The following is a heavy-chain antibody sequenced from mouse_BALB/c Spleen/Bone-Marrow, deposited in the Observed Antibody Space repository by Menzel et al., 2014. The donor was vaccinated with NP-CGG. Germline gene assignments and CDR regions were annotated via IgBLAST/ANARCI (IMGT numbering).Heavy chain of an antibody. V-gene: IGHV14-3*02. CDR3: ARSLYDGYFSWFAY. CDR2: IDPANGNT. D-gene: IGHD2-3*01. CDR1: GFNIKDTY. Sequence: EVQLQQSGAELVKPGASVKLSCTAPGFNIKDTYMHWVKQRPEQGLEWIGRIDPANGNTKYDPKFQGKATITADTSSNTAYLQLSSLTSEDTAVYYCARSLYDGYFSWFAYWGQGTLVTVSA. J-gene: IGHJ3*01.